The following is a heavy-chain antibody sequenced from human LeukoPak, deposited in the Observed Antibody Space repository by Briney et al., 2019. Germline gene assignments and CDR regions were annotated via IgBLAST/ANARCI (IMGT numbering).Heavy chain of an antibody. CDR2: ISYDGSNK. CDR1: GFTFSSYG. D-gene: IGHD6-19*01. CDR3: AKDWDSSDRYPDY. V-gene: IGHV3-30*18. J-gene: IGHJ4*02. Sequence: GGSLRLSCAASGFTFSSYGMHWVRQAPGKGLEWVAVISYDGSNKYYADSVKGRFTISRDNSKNTLYLQMNSLRAEDTAVYYCAKDWDSSDRYPDYWGQGTLVTVSS.